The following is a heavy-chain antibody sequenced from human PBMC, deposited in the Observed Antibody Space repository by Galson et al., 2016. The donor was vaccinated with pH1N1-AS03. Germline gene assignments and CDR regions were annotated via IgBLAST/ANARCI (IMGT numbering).Heavy chain of an antibody. V-gene: IGHV3-30-3*01. CDR3: ARETIRAGEFDL. CDR2: ISYHGNNK. Sequence: SLRLSCAASGFTFSSHSVHWARQAPDEGLEWVAGISYHGNNKFYAHSVKGRFTISRDSSQNTLDLQMNSLSAEDSAVYFCARETIRAGEFDLWGRGTVVTVSS. J-gene: IGHJ3*01. CDR1: GFTFSSHS. D-gene: IGHD1-26*01.